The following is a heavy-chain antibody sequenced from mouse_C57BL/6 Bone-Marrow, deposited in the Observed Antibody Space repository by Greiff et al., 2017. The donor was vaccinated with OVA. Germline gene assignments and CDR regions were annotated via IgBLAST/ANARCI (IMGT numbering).Heavy chain of an antibody. D-gene: IGHD1-1*01. V-gene: IGHV1-26*01. J-gene: IGHJ1*03. CDR3: AFYYGSSPYWYFDV. CDR2: INPNTGGT. CDR1: GYTFTDYY. Sequence: EVQLQQSGPELVKPGASVKISCKASGYTFTDYYMNWVKQSHGKSLEWIGDINPNTGGTSYNQKFKGKATLTVDKSSSTAYMELRSLASEDSAVYYSAFYYGSSPYWYFDVWGTGTTVTVSS.